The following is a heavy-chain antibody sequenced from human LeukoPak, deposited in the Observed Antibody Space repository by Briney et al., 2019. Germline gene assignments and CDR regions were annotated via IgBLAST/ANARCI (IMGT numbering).Heavy chain of an antibody. CDR1: GGSFSGYY. V-gene: IGHV4-34*01. J-gene: IGHJ6*03. CDR2: INHSGST. D-gene: IGHD3-10*01. CDR3: ARHVKVYYGSGSYYYYYYYMDV. Sequence: SEALSLTCAVYGGSFSGYYWSWIRQPPGKGLEWIGEINHSGSTNYNPSLKSRGTISVDTSKNQFSLKLSSVTAADTAVYYCARHVKVYYGSGSYYYYYYYMDVWGKGTPVTISS.